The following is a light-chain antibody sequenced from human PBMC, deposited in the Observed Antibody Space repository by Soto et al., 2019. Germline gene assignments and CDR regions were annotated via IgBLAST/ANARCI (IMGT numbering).Light chain of an antibody. V-gene: IGLV3-21*01. CDR1: DIGSNS. J-gene: IGLJ2*01. CDR3: QVWESSGDPRGI. Sequence: SYVLTQPPSVSVAPGETARITCGGDDIGSNSVHWYLQRPGQAPVVVIYNDNARPSGIPERFSGSNSGNTATLTISRAAAGDEADYYCQVWESSGDPRGIFGGGTKLTVL. CDR2: NDN.